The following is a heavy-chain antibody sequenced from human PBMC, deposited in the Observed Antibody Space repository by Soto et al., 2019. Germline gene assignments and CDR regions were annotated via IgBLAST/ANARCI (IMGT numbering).Heavy chain of an antibody. V-gene: IGHV3-66*01. CDR2: IYSGGAT. CDR3: ARDGTYNWV. J-gene: IGHJ4*02. D-gene: IGHD1-1*01. Sequence: VQLVESGGGLVQPGRSLRLSCAASGFTVSNNYMRWVRQAPGKGLEWVSLIYSGGATYYADSVKGRFTISRDNSKNTLYLQMNSLRAEDTAVYYCARDGTYNWVGGQGILVTVSS. CDR1: GFTVSNNY.